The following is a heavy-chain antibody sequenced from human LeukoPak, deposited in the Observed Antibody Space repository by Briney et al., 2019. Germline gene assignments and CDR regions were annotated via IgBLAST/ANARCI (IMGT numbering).Heavy chain of an antibody. Sequence: SETLSLTCTVSGGSISSYYWSWIRQPPGKGLELIGYIYYSGSTNYNPSLKSRVTISVDTSKNQFSLKLSSVTAADTAVYYCARDHSSSWYFWFDPWGQGTLVTVSS. V-gene: IGHV4-59*01. J-gene: IGHJ5*02. D-gene: IGHD6-13*01. CDR2: IYYSGST. CDR3: ARDHSSSWYFWFDP. CDR1: GGSISSYY.